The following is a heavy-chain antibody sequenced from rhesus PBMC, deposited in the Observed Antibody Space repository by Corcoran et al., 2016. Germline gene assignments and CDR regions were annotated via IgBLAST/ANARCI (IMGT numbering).Heavy chain of an antibody. CDR1: GGSISGYYP. Sequence: QVQLQESGPGVVKPSETLSLTCAVSGGSISGYYPWSWIRQPPGKGLEGIGGFGGSSGSTKYNPSLKNRVTFSKDTSKNQFSLKLSSVTAADTAVYYCARDSQGMGGLDSWGQGVVVTVSS. V-gene: IGHV4-127*01. J-gene: IGHJ6*01. CDR2: FGGSSGST. CDR3: ARDSQGMGGLDS. D-gene: IGHD5-42*01.